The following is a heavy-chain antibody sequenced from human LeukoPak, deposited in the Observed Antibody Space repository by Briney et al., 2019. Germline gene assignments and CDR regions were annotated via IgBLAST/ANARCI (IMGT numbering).Heavy chain of an antibody. Sequence: GGSLRLSCAASGFTFGRFWMSWVRQAPGKGLEWVANIKTDGSEKYYVDSVKGRFTISRDNAKDSLYLQMNSLRAEDTAVYYCAEVVVGYWGQGTLVTVSS. CDR2: IKTDGSEK. V-gene: IGHV3-7*05. D-gene: IGHD3-22*01. CDR1: GFTFGRFW. CDR3: AEVVVGY. J-gene: IGHJ4*02.